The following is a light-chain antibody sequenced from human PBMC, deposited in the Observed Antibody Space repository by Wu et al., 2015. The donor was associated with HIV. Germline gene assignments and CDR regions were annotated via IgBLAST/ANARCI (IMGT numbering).Light chain of an antibody. J-gene: IGKJ1*01. Sequence: DIQMTQSPSSLSASVGDRVTITCRASQNIGIKLAWYLQKPGKAPKLLIYAVSGLQSGVPSRFSGSGSGTDFSLTISSLQVEDFATYYCQQSYSTPRTFGQGTKVEIK. CDR2: AVS. CDR3: QQSYSTPRT. V-gene: IGKV1-39*01. CDR1: QNIGIK.